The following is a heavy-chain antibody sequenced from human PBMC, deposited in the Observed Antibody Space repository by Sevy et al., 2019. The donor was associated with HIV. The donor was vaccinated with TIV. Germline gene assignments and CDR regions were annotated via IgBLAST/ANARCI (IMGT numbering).Heavy chain of an antibody. Sequence: GGYLRLSWTASGITLNTYAMKWVRQAPGKGLEWVSGISDSGSYTYYADSVKGRFTISIDNTKNTASLQMNSLRAEVTAVYYCAKDRYCSAGNCPLDYWGRGTLVTVSS. CDR2: ISDSGSYT. J-gene: IGHJ4*02. V-gene: IGHV3-23*01. CDR3: AKDRYCSAGNCPLDY. CDR1: GITLNTYA. D-gene: IGHD2-15*01.